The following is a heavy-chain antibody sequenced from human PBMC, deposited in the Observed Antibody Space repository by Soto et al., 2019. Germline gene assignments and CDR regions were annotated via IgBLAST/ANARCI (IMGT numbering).Heavy chain of an antibody. CDR3: ARDYDILKPYYYYGMDV. V-gene: IGHV3-11*06. CDR2: ISSSSSYT. CDR1: GFTFSDYY. Sequence: GGSLRLSCAASGFTFSDYYMSWIRQAPGKGLEWVSYISSSSSYTNYADSVKGRFTISRDNAKNSLYLQMNSLRAEDTAVYYCARDYDILKPYYYYGMDVWGQGTTVTVSS. D-gene: IGHD3-9*01. J-gene: IGHJ6*02.